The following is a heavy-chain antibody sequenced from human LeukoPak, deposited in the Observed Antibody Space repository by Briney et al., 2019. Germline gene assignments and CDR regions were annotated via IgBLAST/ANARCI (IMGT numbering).Heavy chain of an antibody. CDR2: ISGSGGST. CDR1: GFSFSSYA. J-gene: IGHJ6*02. D-gene: IGHD6-13*01. Sequence: GGSLRLSCAASGFSFSSYAMSWVRKAPGKGLEWVSAISGSGGSTYYADSVKGRFTISRDNSKNTLYLQMNSLRAEDTAVYYCAKDLAAADPYYYYGMDVWGQGTTVTVSS. V-gene: IGHV3-23*01. CDR3: AKDLAAADPYYYYGMDV.